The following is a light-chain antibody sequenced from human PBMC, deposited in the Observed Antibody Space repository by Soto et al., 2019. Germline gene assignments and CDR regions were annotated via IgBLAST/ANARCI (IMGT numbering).Light chain of an antibody. CDR2: EVS. J-gene: IGLJ1*01. Sequence: ALTQPPSASGSPGQSVTISCTGTSSDVGGYNYVSWYQQHPGKAPKLMIYEVSKRPSGLPDRFSGSKSGNTASLTVSGLQAEDEADYFCSSYAGSNNYVLGTGTKVTVL. V-gene: IGLV2-8*01. CDR3: SSYAGSNNYV. CDR1: SSDVGGYNY.